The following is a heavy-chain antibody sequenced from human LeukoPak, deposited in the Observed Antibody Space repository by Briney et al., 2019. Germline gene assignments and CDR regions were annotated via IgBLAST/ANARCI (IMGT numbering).Heavy chain of an antibody. V-gene: IGHV3-21*01. Sequence: PGGSLRLSCAASGFTFSSYSMNWVRQAPGKGLEWVSSISSSSYIYYADSVKGRFTISRDNAKNSLYLQMNSLRAEDTAVYYCARAGWENGDFDYWGQGTLVTVSS. J-gene: IGHJ4*02. CDR2: ISSSSYI. CDR3: ARAGWENGDFDY. CDR1: GFTFSSYS. D-gene: IGHD1-26*01.